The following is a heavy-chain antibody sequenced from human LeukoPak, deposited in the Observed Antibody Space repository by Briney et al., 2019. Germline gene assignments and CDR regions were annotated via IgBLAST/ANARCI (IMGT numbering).Heavy chain of an antibody. CDR1: GDSISSSY. Sequence: SETLSPTCTVSGDSISSSYWGWIRQPAGKGLEWIGRIHTSGSTCYSPSLKSRVTMSVDTSTNQFSLKLSSVTAADTAMYYCARVRLGRGLDYWGQGTLVTVSS. J-gene: IGHJ4*02. D-gene: IGHD6-19*01. CDR3: ARVRLGRGLDY. V-gene: IGHV4-4*07. CDR2: IHTSGST.